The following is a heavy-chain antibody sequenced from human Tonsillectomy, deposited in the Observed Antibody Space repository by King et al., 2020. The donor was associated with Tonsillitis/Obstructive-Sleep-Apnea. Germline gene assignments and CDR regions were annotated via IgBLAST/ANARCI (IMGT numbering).Heavy chain of an antibody. CDR2: ISSNGGST. CDR3: AREGCTNGVCYCFFDY. J-gene: IGHJ4*02. Sequence: VQLVESGGGLVQPGGSLRLSCAASGFIFSNFAMHWVRQAPGKGLEYISGISSNGGSTYHANSVKGRFTISRDNSKNTLYLQMDSLRAEDMAVYYCAREGCTNGVCYCFFDYWGQGTLVTVSS. D-gene: IGHD2-8*01. CDR1: GFIFSNFA. V-gene: IGHV3-64*01.